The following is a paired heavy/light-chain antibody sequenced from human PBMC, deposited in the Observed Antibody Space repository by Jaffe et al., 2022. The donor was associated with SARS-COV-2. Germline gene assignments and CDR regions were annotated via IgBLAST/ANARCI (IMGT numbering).Heavy chain of an antibody. CDR2: VNDKGDAT. J-gene: IGHJ4*02. V-gene: IGHV3-23*01. CDR1: GLTLSHSA. D-gene: IGHD5-18*01. CDR3: ARSKAGAYTYGYKGLDY. Sequence: QLLESGGGLVHPGGSLRLSCVGSGLTLSHSAMNWVRQAPGKGLEWVSSVNDKGDATFYADSVKGRFTISRDNSKNTIHLQMKSLRVEDTAVYFCARSKAGAYTYGYKGLDYWGQGSLVTVSS.
Light chain of an antibody. Sequence: DVRLTQSPPSLSASVGDRVTITCQASENIYNFLNWYQQKPGKAPKLLIYDAFDLETGVPSRFSGRGVGTLFNFSISSLQPEDFGTYYCQQYNSLPRIFGPGTRVDLK. V-gene: IGKV1-33*01. CDR3: QQYNSLPRI. CDR2: DAF. CDR1: ENIYNF. J-gene: IGKJ3*01.